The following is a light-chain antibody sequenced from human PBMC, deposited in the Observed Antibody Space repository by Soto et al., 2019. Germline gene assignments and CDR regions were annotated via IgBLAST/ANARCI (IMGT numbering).Light chain of an antibody. CDR3: QQYDSYSRT. Sequence: DIQMTQSPSTLSASVGDRVTITCRASQSISNWLAWHQQKPGKAPKLLIYKASSLESGVPSRFSGSGSGTEFTLTISSLQPDDFATYYCQQYDSYSRTFGQGTKVDIK. CDR1: QSISNW. CDR2: KAS. V-gene: IGKV1-5*03. J-gene: IGKJ1*01.